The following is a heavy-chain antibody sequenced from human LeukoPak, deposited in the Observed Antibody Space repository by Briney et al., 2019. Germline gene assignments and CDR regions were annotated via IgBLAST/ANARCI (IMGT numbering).Heavy chain of an antibody. CDR1: GGSISSGNYY. J-gene: IGHJ4*02. CDR3: ARDPGSGWYGVDY. V-gene: IGHV4-61*02. Sequence: PSETLSLTCTVSGGSISSGNYYWSWIRQPAGKGLEWIGRIHTSGSTNYNPSLKSRVTISVDTSKNQFSLKLSSVTAADTAVYYCARDPGSGWYGVDYWGQGTLVTVSS. D-gene: IGHD6-19*01. CDR2: IHTSGST.